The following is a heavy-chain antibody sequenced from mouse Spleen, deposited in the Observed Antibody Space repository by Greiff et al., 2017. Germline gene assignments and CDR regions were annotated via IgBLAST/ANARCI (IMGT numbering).Heavy chain of an antibody. CDR2: VNPYNGGT. J-gene: IGHJ2*01. CDR1: GYTFTDYY. CDR3: ARSEDYYGSSLYFDY. V-gene: IGHV1-19*01. D-gene: IGHD1-1*01. Sequence: EVQLQQSGPELVKPGASVKMSCKASGYTFTDYYMDWVKQSHGESLEWIGRVNPYNGGTSYNQKFKGKATLTVDKSSSTAYMELNSLTSEDSAVYYCARSEDYYGSSLYFDYWGQGTTLTVSS.